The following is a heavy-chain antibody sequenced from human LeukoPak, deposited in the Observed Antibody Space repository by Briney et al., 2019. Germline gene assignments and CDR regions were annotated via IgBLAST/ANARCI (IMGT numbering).Heavy chain of an antibody. D-gene: IGHD3-22*01. Sequence: SCKASGGTFSSYSMNWVRQAPGKGLEWVSSISSSSSYIYYADSVKGRFTISRDNAKNSLSLQMNSLRAEDTAVYYCARPSGYDSSGYYYGGPDAFDIWGQGTMVTVSS. J-gene: IGHJ3*02. CDR3: ARPSGYDSSGYYYGGPDAFDI. CDR2: ISSSSSYI. V-gene: IGHV3-21*01. CDR1: GGTFSSYS.